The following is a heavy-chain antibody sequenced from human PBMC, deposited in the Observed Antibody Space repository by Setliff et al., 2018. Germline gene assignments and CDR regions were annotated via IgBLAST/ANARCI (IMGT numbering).Heavy chain of an antibody. CDR1: GFTFSDYY. Sequence: GGSLRLSCAASGFTFSDYYMSWIRQAPGKGLEWVSYISSSGSTRYYADSVKGRFTIPRDNAKNSLYLQMTSLRAEDTAVYYCAGCGYGQYYAMDVWGQGTTVTVS. J-gene: IGHJ6*02. CDR3: AGCGYGQYYAMDV. CDR2: ISSSGSTR. D-gene: IGHD5-12*01. V-gene: IGHV3-11*04.